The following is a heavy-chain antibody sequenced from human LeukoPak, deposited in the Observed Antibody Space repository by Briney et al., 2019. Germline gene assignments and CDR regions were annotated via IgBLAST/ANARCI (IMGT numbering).Heavy chain of an antibody. V-gene: IGHV1-46*01. D-gene: IGHD4-17*01. J-gene: IGHJ4*02. CDR3: ARALRTFPYGDFWDY. CDR1: GYTFTSYY. CDR2: INPSGGST. Sequence: ASVKVSCKASGYTFTSYYMHWVRQAPGQGLEWMGIINPSGGSTSYAQKFQGRVTMTRDMSTSTVYMELSSLRSEDAAVYYCARALRTFPYGDFWDYWGQGTLVTVSS.